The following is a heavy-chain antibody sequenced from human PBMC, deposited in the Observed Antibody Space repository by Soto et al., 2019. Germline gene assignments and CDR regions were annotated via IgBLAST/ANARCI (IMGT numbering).Heavy chain of an antibody. J-gene: IGHJ1*01. CDR2: IYTGGST. CDR1: SFAGSSNY. D-gene: IGHD3-10*01. Sequence: GGSLRLSYAAWSFAGSSNYMSWVRQAPGKGMECVSVIYTGGSTYYAGSVPGRFTICRGNSTNTLYLQVNSLRAEYTAVYYCARDMVRRLYPKHFKHWGQGTLFTVSS. CDR3: ARDMVRRLYPKHFKH. V-gene: IGHV3-66*01.